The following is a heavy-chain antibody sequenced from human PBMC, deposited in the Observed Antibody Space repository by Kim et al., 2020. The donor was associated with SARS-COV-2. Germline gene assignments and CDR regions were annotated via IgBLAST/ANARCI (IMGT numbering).Heavy chain of an antibody. D-gene: IGHD4-4*01. Sequence: RTNYNPSLKSRVTISVDTSKNQFSLKLSSVTAADTAVYYCARTVSYFDYWGQGTLVTVSS. V-gene: IGHV4-59*01. CDR2: RT. CDR3: ARTVSYFDY. J-gene: IGHJ4*02.